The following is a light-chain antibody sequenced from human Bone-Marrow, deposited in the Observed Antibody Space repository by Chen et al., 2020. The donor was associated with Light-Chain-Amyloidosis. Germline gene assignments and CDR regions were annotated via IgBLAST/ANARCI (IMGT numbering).Light chain of an antibody. CDR3: SSFTSSRTVV. V-gene: IGLV2-14*03. J-gene: IGLJ2*01. CDR2: DVS. Sequence: QSALTQPASVSESPGQSITISCTGTSSDLGGYNFVSWYQQHPGKAPKLMIFDVSSRPSGVCDSFTGSKSGNTASLTISGLQAEDEATYYCSSFTSSRTVVFGTGTRLTVL. CDR1: SSDLGGYNF.